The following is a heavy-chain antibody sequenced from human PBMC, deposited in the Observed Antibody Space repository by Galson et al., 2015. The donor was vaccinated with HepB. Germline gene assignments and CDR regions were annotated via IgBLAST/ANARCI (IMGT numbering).Heavy chain of an antibody. CDR1: GFTFSSYW. CDR3: ARGYSYGLDCYYYMDV. D-gene: IGHD5-18*01. CDR2: INSDGSST. J-gene: IGHJ6*03. V-gene: IGHV3-74*01. Sequence: SLRLSCAASGFTFSSYWMHWVRQAPGKGLVWVSRINSDGSSTSYADSVKGRFTISRDNAKNTLYLQMNSLRAEDTAVYYCARGYSYGLDCYYYMDVWGKGTTVTVSS.